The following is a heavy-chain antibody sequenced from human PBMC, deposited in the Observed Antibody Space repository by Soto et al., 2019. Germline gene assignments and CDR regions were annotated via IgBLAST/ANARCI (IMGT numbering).Heavy chain of an antibody. CDR1: GGSISSGGYY. V-gene: IGHV4-31*03. CDR2: IYYSGST. D-gene: IGHD3-10*01. Sequence: PSETLSLTCTVSGGSISSGGYYSSWIRQHPGKGLEWIGYIYYSGSTNYNPSLKSRVTVSVDTSKNQFSLKLSSVTAADTAVYYCARKTGIRYSFEYWGQGMLVTVSS. J-gene: IGHJ4*02. CDR3: ARKTGIRYSFEY.